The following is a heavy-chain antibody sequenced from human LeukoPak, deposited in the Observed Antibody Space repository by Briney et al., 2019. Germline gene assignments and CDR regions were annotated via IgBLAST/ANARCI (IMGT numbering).Heavy chain of an antibody. D-gene: IGHD3-22*01. CDR1: GYTFTSYA. V-gene: IGHV1-3*01. J-gene: IGHJ4*02. CDR3: ARAPWLNYYDSSGYPDY. Sequence: ASVNVSCKASGYTFTSYAMHWVRQAPGQRLEWMGWINAGNGNTKYSQKFQGRVTITRDTSASTAYMELSSLRSEDTAVYYCARAPWLNYYDSSGYPDYWGQGTLVTVSS. CDR2: INAGNGNT.